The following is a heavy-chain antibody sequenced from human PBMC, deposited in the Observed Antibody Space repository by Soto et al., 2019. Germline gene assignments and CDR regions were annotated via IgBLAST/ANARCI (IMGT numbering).Heavy chain of an antibody. D-gene: IGHD3-10*01. CDR2: ISAYNGNT. V-gene: IGHV1-18*01. J-gene: IGHJ6*02. CDR3: ARGPYGSGSYYTYYYYGMDV. CDR1: GYTFTSYG. Sequence: ASVKVSCKASGYTFTSYGISWVRQATGQGLEWMGWISAYNGNTNYAQKLQGRVTMTTDTSTSTAYMELRSLRSDDTAVYYCARGPYGSGSYYTYYYYGMDVWGQGTTVTVSS.